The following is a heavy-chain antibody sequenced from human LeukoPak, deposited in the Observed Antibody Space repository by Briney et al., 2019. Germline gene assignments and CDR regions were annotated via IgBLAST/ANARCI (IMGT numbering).Heavy chain of an antibody. CDR3: AKDPLSSIAARGWFDP. Sequence: GGSLRLSCEVSGVIFSSFAMNWVRQAPGKGLEWVSAISGTGGSTHYADSVKGRFTISRDNSKNTLYLQMNSLRAEDTAVYYCAKDPLSSIAARGWFDPWGQGTLVTVSS. CDR1: GVIFSSFA. CDR2: ISGTGGST. J-gene: IGHJ5*02. V-gene: IGHV3-23*01. D-gene: IGHD6-6*01.